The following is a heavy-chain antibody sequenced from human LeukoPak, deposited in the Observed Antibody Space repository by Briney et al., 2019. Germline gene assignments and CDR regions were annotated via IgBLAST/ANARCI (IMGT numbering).Heavy chain of an antibody. D-gene: IGHD3-3*01. CDR1: GYTFTNSD. CDR3: ARGVRFSDFYYYMDV. J-gene: IGHJ6*03. CDR2: MNPNSGKT. V-gene: IGHV1-8*03. Sequence: ASVKVSCKASGYTFTNSDINWVRQAPGQGLEWMGWMNPNSGKTGYARKFQGRVTFTRNSSISTAYMDLSSLRSEDTAVYYCARGVRFSDFYYYMDVRGQGTTVTVSS.